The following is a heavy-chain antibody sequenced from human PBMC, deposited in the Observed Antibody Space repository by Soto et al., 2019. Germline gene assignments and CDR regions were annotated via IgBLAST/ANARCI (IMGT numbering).Heavy chain of an antibody. CDR1: GGTFSSYT. CDR3: ARELHYGSGSYYKGSYYYGTDV. V-gene: IGHV1-69*04. CDR2: IIPILGIA. Sequence: GASVKVSCKASGGTFSSYTISWVRQAPGQGLEWMGRIIPILGIANYAQKFQGRVTITADESTSTAYMELSSLRSEDTAVYYCARELHYGSGSYYKGSYYYGTDVWGQGTTGTRSS. J-gene: IGHJ6*02. D-gene: IGHD3-10*01.